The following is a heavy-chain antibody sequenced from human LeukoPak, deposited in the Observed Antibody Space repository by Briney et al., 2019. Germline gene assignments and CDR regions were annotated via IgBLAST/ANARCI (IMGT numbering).Heavy chain of an antibody. CDR1: GYTFTSYG. CDR3: ARDQSYSGSYYSESDAFDI. D-gene: IGHD1-26*01. J-gene: IGHJ3*02. Sequence: ASVKVSCKASGYTFTSYGISWVRQAPGQGLECIGWISAYNGNTNYAQKLQGRVTMTTDTSTSTAYMELRSLRSDDTAVYYCARDQSYSGSYYSESDAFDIWGQGTMVTVSS. V-gene: IGHV1-18*01. CDR2: ISAYNGNT.